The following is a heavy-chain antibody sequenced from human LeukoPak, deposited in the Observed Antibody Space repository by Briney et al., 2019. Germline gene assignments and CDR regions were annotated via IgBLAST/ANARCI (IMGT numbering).Heavy chain of an antibody. D-gene: IGHD6-13*01. CDR2: IDSDGTNR. J-gene: IGHJ4*02. V-gene: IGHV3-23*03. CDR1: GFTFSSYA. Sequence: GGSLRLSCAASGFTFSSYAMSWVRQAPGKGLVWVSRIDSDGTNRDYADSVKGRFTISRDNSKNTLYLQMNSLRDEDTAVYFCARDNYTSSWFPFDHWGQGTLVTVSS. CDR3: ARDNYTSSWFPFDH.